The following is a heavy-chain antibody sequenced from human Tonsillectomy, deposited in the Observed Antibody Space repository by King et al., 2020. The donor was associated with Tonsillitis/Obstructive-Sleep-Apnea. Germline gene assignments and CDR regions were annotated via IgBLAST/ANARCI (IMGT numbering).Heavy chain of an antibody. Sequence: QLVQSGAEVKKPGASVKVSCKASGYTLTDYYIQWVRQAPGQGLEWMGIINPSGGSTSYARKFQGRVTITRDTSTSTVYMDLSSLRSEDTAVYYCARLRCTGGACYLNFDYWGQGTLVTVSS. J-gene: IGHJ4*02. V-gene: IGHV1-46*01. CDR2: INPSGGST. CDR3: ARLRCTGGACYLNFDY. D-gene: IGHD2-8*02. CDR1: GYTLTDYY.